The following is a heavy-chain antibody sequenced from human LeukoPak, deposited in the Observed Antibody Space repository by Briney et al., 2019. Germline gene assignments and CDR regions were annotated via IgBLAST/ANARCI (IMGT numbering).Heavy chain of an antibody. D-gene: IGHD1-26*01. V-gene: IGHV1-69*13. CDR2: IIPIFGTA. CDR3: ARSGYADRGGSDYYYYMDV. Sequence: SVKVSCKASGGTFSSYAISWVRQAPGQGLEWMGGIIPIFGTANYAQKFQGRVTITADESTSAAYMELSSLRSEDTAVYYCARSGYADRGGSDYYYYMDVWGKGTTVTVSS. CDR1: GGTFSSYA. J-gene: IGHJ6*03.